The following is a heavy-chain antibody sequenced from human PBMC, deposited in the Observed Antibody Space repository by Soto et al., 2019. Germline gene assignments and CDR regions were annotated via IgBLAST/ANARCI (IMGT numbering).Heavy chain of an antibody. CDR2: IVPMNGSP. CDR1: GGMFYRSA. V-gene: IGHV1-69*13. CDR3: ARDPTTYSECGSGHYYSNCGLDG. D-gene: IGHD3-3*01. Sequence: SLKGSCTASGGMFYRSAINWVRQAPGQGLTWMGGIVPMNGSPKYAQEFLGRVTISADASATTAYMELRSLRSDDTAVYYCARDPTTYSECGSGHYYSNCGLDGRGPENRVT. J-gene: IGHJ6*02.